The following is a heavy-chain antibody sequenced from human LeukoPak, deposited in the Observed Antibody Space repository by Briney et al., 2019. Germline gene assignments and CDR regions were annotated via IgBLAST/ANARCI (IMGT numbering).Heavy chain of an antibody. CDR1: GGSVSSGSYY. D-gene: IGHD6-13*01. CDR2: IYYSGST. Sequence: SETLSLTCTVSGGSVSSGSYYWSWIRQPPGKGLEWIGYIYYSGSTNYNPSLKSRVTISVDTSKNQFSLKLSSVTAADTAVYYCARDSSSWPNWFDPWGQGTLVTVSS. V-gene: IGHV4-61*01. J-gene: IGHJ5*02. CDR3: ARDSSSWPNWFDP.